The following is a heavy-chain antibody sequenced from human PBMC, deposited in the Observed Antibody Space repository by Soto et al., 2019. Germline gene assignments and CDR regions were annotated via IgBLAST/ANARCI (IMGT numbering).Heavy chain of an antibody. J-gene: IGHJ4*02. Sequence: QVQMVESGGGVVQPGRSLRLSCAVSGFTFTTYAIHWVRQAPGKGLEWVAVTSNDGRRKYNADSVKGRFTISRDTSKNPLYLPMISPTADGTALYSWARDQCFGSTKRCSYFELWGQGTLVTVSS. D-gene: IGHD2-8*01. CDR1: GFTFTTYA. V-gene: IGHV3-30*04. CDR3: ARDQCFGSTKRCSYFEL. CDR2: TSNDGRRK.